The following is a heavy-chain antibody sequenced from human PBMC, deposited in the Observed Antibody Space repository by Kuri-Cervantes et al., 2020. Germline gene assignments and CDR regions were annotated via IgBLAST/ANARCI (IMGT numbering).Heavy chain of an antibody. Sequence: GESLKISCAASGFTFSSYGMHWVRQAPGRGLEWVAVISYDGSNKYYADSVKGRFTISRDNSKNTLYLQMNSLRAEDTAVYYCARVLTWEEYQLRTNYYYYYGMDVWGQGTTVTVSS. D-gene: IGHD2-2*01. CDR3: ARVLTWEEYQLRTNYYYYYGMDV. CDR1: GFTFSSYG. CDR2: ISYDGSNK. V-gene: IGHV3-30*03. J-gene: IGHJ6*02.